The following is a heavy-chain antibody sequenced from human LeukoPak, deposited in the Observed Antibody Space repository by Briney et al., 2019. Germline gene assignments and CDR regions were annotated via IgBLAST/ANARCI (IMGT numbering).Heavy chain of an antibody. CDR3: AKRKRTVTTFDDAFDI. CDR2: ISGSGGST. J-gene: IGHJ3*02. Sequence: GGSLRLSCAASGFTFSSYAMSWVRQAPGKGLEWVSAISGSGGSTYYADSVKGRFTISRDNSKNTLYLQMNSLRAEDTAVYYCAKRKRTVTTFDDAFDIWGQGTMVTVSS. D-gene: IGHD4-17*01. CDR1: GFTFSSYA. V-gene: IGHV3-23*01.